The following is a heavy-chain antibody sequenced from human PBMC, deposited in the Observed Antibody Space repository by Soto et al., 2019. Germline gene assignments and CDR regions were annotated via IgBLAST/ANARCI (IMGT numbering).Heavy chain of an antibody. V-gene: IGHV1-69*13. CDR1: GGTFSSYA. Sequence: SVKVSCKASGGTFSSYAISWVRQAPGQGLEWMGGIIPIFGTANYAQKFQGRVTITADESTSTAYMELSSLRSEDTAVYYCARDPSFTMVRGVIENYYYYYGMDVWG. J-gene: IGHJ6*02. D-gene: IGHD3-10*01. CDR2: IIPIFGTA. CDR3: ARDPSFTMVRGVIENYYYYYGMDV.